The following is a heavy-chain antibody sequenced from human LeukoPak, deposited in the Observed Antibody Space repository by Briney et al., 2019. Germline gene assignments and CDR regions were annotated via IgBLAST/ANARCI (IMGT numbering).Heavy chain of an antibody. CDR1: GYSFTNYW. D-gene: IGHD5-24*01. CDR3: ARRGEMALIHGYYYGMDV. Sequence: GESLKISCKGSGYSFTNYWIGWVRQMPGKGLEWMGIIYPGDSDTRYSPSFQGQVTISVDKSLSTAYLQWSSLKASDTAIYFCARRGEMALIHGYYYGMDVWGLGTTVTVSS. CDR2: IYPGDSDT. J-gene: IGHJ6*02. V-gene: IGHV5-51*01.